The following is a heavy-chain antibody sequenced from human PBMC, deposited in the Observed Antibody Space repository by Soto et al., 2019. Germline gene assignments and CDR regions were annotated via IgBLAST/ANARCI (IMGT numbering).Heavy chain of an antibody. D-gene: IGHD3-22*01. J-gene: IGHJ4*02. CDR3: AREPKYYYDSSGFDY. V-gene: IGHV4-30-4*01. CDR2: IYYSGST. CDR1: GCSISSGDYY. Sequence: SETLSLTCTVSGCSISSGDYYWSWIRQPPGKGLEWIGYIYYSGSTYYNPSLKSRVTISVDTSKNQFSLKLSSVTAADTAVYYCAREPKYYYDSSGFDYWGQGTLVTVSS.